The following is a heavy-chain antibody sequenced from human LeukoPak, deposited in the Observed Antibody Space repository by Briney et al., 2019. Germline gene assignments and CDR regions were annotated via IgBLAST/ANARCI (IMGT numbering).Heavy chain of an antibody. CDR3: ATYGGVRGVSFDY. V-gene: IGHV4-31*03. J-gene: IGHJ4*02. CDR1: GASISSNDQY. Sequence: PSQTLSLTCTVSGASISSNDQYWSWIRQHPGKGLEWIGYTHHTGNTYYNPSLKSRLTISVDTSRNRFYLKLSSVTAADTAVYYCATYGGVRGVSFDYWGQGTLVTVSS. D-gene: IGHD3-10*01. CDR2: THHTGNT.